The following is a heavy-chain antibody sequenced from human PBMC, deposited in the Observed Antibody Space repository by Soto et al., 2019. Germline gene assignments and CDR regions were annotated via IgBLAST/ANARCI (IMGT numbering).Heavy chain of an antibody. J-gene: IGHJ4*02. CDR1: GFTFTTYG. V-gene: IGHV3-33*01. D-gene: IGHD3-22*01. Sequence: QVELVEWGGGVVQPGRSLRISCAASGFTFTTYGMHWVRQAPGKGLEWVAHIWYDGSNKYYADSVKGRFTISRDNSKGPVFLQMNSLRAEDTAVYYCARDGSMILPEWGQGTLVTVSS. CDR3: ARDGSMILPE. CDR2: IWYDGSNK.